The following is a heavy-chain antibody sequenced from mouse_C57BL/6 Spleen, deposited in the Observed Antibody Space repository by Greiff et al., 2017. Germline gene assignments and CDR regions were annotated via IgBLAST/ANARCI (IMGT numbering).Heavy chain of an antibody. V-gene: IGHV1-62-3*01. CDR1: GYTFTSYW. D-gene: IGHD2-5*01. CDR2: IDPNSGGT. CDR3: ARDSNYNYWYFDV. Sequence: QVQLQQPGAELVKPGASVKLSCKASGYTFTSYWMHWVKQRPGRGLEWIGRIDPNSGGTKYNEKFKGKATLTADKSSSTAYMELRSLTSEDSAVYFCARDSNYNYWYFDVWGTGTTGTVSS. J-gene: IGHJ1*03.